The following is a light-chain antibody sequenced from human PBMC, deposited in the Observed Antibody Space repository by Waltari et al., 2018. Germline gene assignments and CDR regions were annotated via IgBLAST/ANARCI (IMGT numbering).Light chain of an antibody. CDR1: QSVGTTF. J-gene: IGKJ1*01. CDR2: GAS. Sequence: EIVLTQSPGTLSLSPGDRATLSCRASQSVGTTFLAWFQQKPGQSPRLLIYGASTRATDVPDRFSGSGSGTDFTLTISRLEPEDFAVYYCQQYSGSLPWTFGQGTRVEIK. V-gene: IGKV3-20*01. CDR3: QQYSGSLPWT.